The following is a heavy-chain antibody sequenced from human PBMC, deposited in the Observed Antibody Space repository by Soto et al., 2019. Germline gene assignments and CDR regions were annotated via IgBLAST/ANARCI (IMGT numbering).Heavy chain of an antibody. D-gene: IGHD2-2*01. J-gene: IGHJ6*02. CDR3: ARDHPVYCSSTSCYPPDYYYYGMDV. CDR2: ISSSGSTI. V-gene: IGHV3-11*01. Sequence: PGGSLRLSCAASGFTFSDYYMSWIRQAPGKGLEWVSYISSSGSTIYYADSVKGRFTISRDNAKNSLYLQMNSLRAEDTAVYYCARDHPVYCSSTSCYPPDYYYYGMDVWGQGTTVTVS. CDR1: GFTFSDYY.